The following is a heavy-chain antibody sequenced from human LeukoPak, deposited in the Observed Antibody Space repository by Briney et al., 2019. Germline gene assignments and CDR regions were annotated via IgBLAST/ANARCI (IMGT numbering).Heavy chain of an antibody. J-gene: IGHJ5*02. D-gene: IGHD2-2*01. CDR2: IYYSGST. CDR1: GGSLSSYY. V-gene: IGHV4-59*01. CDR3: ASQFRYCSSTSCYNWFDP. Sequence: SETLSLTCTVSGGSLSSYYWSWIRQPPGKGLEWIGYIYYSGSTNYNPSLKSRVTISVDTSKNQFSLKLSSVTAADTAVYYCASQFRYCSSTSCYNWFDPWGQGTLVTVSS.